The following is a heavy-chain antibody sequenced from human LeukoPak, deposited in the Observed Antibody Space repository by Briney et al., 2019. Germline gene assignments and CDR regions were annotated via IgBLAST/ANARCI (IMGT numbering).Heavy chain of an antibody. CDR2: ISGSGGST. CDR3: AKRSYGFPYYFDY. V-gene: IGHV3-23*01. CDR1: GFTFSSYA. D-gene: IGHD5-18*01. Sequence: GGSLRLSCAASGFTFSSYAMSWVRQAPGKGLEWVSTISGSGGSTYYADSVKGRFTISRDNSKNTLYLQMNSLRAEDTAVYYCAKRSYGFPYYFDYWGQGTLVTVSS. J-gene: IGHJ4*02.